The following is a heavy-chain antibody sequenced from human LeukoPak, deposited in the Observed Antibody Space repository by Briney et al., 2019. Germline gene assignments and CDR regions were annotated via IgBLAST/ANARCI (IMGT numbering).Heavy chain of an antibody. Sequence: SVKVSCKASGGTFSSYAISWVRQAPGQGLEWMGGIIPIFGTANYAQKFQGRVTITADESTSTAYMELSSLRSEDTAVYYCARDKAGAGTGFDYWGQGTLVTVSA. CDR1: GGTFSSYA. V-gene: IGHV1-69*13. CDR2: IIPIFGTA. D-gene: IGHD6-13*01. CDR3: ARDKAGAGTGFDY. J-gene: IGHJ4*02.